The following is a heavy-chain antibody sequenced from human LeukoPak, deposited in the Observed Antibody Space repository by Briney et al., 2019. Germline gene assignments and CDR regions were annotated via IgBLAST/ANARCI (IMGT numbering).Heavy chain of an antibody. D-gene: IGHD2-21*02. J-gene: IGHJ6*02. Sequence: GASVKVSCKASGYTFTGYYMHWVRQAPGQGLGWMGWINPNSGGTNYAQKFQGRVTMNRDTSISTAYMELSRLRSDDTAVYYCASRKTPYCGGDCYSGYYYYGMDVWGQGTTVTVSS. CDR2: INPNSGGT. CDR1: GYTFTGYY. CDR3: ASRKTPYCGGDCYSGYYYYGMDV. V-gene: IGHV1-2*02.